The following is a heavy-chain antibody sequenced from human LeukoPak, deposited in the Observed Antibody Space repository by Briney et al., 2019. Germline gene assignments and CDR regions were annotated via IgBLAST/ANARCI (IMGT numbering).Heavy chain of an antibody. D-gene: IGHD6-13*01. CDR2: ISGSGGST. CDR3: AKDQAWSSSWIYYYGMDV. V-gene: IGHV3-23*01. Sequence: GGSLRLSCAASGFTFSSYAMSWVRQAPGQGLEWVSAISGSGGSTYYADSVKGRFTISRDNSKNTLYLQMNSLRAEDTAVYYCAKDQAWSSSWIYYYGMDVWGQGTTVTVSS. J-gene: IGHJ6*02. CDR1: GFTFSSYA.